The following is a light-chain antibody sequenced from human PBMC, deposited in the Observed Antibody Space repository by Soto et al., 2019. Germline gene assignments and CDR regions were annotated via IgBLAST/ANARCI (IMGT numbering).Light chain of an antibody. V-gene: IGKV1-39*01. J-gene: IGKJ5*01. CDR3: QQSFSTPT. Sequence: DIQMTQSPSTLSASVGDRVTITCRASQSISSWLAWYRQKPGKAPELLIYSASNLQSGVPSRFSGSGSGTDFTLTISGLQSEDFATYYCQQSFSTPTFGQGTRLEI. CDR2: SAS. CDR1: QSISSW.